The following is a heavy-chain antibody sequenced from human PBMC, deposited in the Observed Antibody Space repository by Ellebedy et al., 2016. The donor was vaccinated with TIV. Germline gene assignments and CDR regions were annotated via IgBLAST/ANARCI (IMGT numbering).Heavy chain of an antibody. V-gene: IGHV3-74*01. D-gene: IGHD5-24*01. CDR2: INTDGSST. Sequence: PGGSLRLSCAVSGFTFSSYWMHWVRQAPGQGLVWVSRINTDGSSTTYADSVKGRFTISRDNAKNTLYLQMNSLRAEDTAVYYCARADGGYNPLDDWGQGTLVTVSS. CDR3: ARADGGYNPLDD. CDR1: GFTFSSYW. J-gene: IGHJ4*02.